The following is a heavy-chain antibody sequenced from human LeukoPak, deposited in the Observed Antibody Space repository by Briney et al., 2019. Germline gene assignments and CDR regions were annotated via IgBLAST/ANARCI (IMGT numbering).Heavy chain of an antibody. J-gene: IGHJ4*02. CDR3: ARDFI. D-gene: IGHD3-10*01. V-gene: IGHV3-7*05. Sequence: GGSLRLSCVGSGFTFSSHWMSWVRQAPGKGLEWVANIKQDGSEVDYVDSVKGRFTISRDNAKNSLFLQMDSLRAEDTAVYYCARDFIWGQGTLVTVSS. CDR1: GFTFSSHW. CDR2: IKQDGSEV.